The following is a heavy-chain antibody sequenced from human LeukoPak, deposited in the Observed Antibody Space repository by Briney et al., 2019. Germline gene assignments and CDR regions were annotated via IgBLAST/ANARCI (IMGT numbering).Heavy chain of an antibody. D-gene: IGHD3-3*01. CDR2: MNPNSGNT. J-gene: IGHJ4*02. V-gene: IGHV1-8*02. CDR1: GYAFTSYD. Sequence: GASVKVSCKASGYAFTSYDINLVRQATGQGLEWMGWMNPNSGNTGYAQKFQGRVTMTRDTSTSTVYMELSSLRSEDTAVYYCARGSFWSGYYMVTDYWGQGTLVTVSS. CDR3: ARGSFWSGYYMVTDY.